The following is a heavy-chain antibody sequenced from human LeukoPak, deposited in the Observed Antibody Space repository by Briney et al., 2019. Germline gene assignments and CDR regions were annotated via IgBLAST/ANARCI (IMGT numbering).Heavy chain of an antibody. D-gene: IGHD5-18*01. J-gene: IGHJ4*02. Sequence: PGGSLRLSCAASGFTFSSYSMNWVRQAPGKGLEWVSSISSSSYIYYADSVKGRFTISRDNAKNSLYLQMNSLRAEDTAVYYCARDGALVDTAMVTDYWGQGTLVTVSS. CDR1: GFTFSSYS. CDR3: ARDGALVDTAMVTDY. V-gene: IGHV3-21*01. CDR2: ISSSSYI.